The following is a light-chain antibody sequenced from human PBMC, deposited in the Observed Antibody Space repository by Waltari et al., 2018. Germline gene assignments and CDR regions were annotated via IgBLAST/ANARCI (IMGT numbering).Light chain of an antibody. CDR2: AAS. CDR1: QSVSRY. J-gene: IGKJ1*01. CDR3: QNHERLPAT. Sequence: EVVLTQSPGTLSLSPGERATLSCRASQSVSRYLAWYQQRPGQAPRLLIFAASTRATAVPDRFSGRGFGTDFSRTISRLEPEDFAVYYCQNHERLPATFGQGTKVEIK. V-gene: IGKV3-20*01.